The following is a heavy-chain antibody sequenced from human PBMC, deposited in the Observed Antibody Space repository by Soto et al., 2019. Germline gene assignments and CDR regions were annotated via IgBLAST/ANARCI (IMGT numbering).Heavy chain of an antibody. CDR3: ARDRGYTYGFDF. CDR1: GLTFTSYS. D-gene: IGHD5-18*01. J-gene: IGHJ4*02. V-gene: IGHV3-48*02. CDR2: IHSISSTI. Sequence: GGSLRLSCAASGLTFTSYSMNWVRQAPGKGLELVSFIHSISSTIYYADSVKGRFTISRDNAKNSLYLQMNSLRDEDTAVYYCARDRGYTYGFDFWGQGALVTVSS.